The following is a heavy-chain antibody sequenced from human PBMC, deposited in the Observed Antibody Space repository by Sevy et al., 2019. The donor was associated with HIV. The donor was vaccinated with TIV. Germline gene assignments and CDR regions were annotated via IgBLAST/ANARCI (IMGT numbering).Heavy chain of an antibody. D-gene: IGHD3-3*02. J-gene: IGHJ3*02. Sequence: GGSLRLSRVASEFIFSSHAVSWVRQAPGKGLEWVSAISGDGENTHYADSVRGRFTISRDNFKNTLYLQMNSLRAEDTALYYCARDGRGISAFDIWGPGTMVTVSS. V-gene: IGHV3-23*01. CDR2: ISGDGENT. CDR3: ARDGRGISAFDI. CDR1: EFIFSSHA.